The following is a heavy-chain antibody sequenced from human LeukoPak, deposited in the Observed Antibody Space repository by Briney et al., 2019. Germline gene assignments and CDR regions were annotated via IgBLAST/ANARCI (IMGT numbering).Heavy chain of an antibody. CDR2: ITGDGNRT. CDR3: AKAELLWFGEGPYFDY. J-gene: IGHJ4*02. CDR1: GFTFDDYA. Sequence: GGSLRLSWAASGFTFDDYAMHWVRQAPGKGRECVSRITGDGNRTYYADSVKGRFTISRDNTKNSLYLQMNSLSTEDTAFYYCAKAELLWFGEGPYFDYWGQGTLVTVSS. V-gene: IGHV3-43*02. D-gene: IGHD3-10*01.